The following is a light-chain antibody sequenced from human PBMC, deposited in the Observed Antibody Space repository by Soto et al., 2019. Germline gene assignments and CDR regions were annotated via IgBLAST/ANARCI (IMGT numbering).Light chain of an antibody. J-gene: IGKJ2*01. CDR2: GAS. V-gene: IGKV3-15*01. Sequence: EIVMTQSPATLSVSPGERVTLSCRASQTVSSNLAWYQQKPGQAPRLLIYGASTRATGLPARFTGSGSGKEFTLTISRLQSEDVGVYYCQQYNSWPGTFGQGTKLKIQ. CDR1: QTVSSN. CDR3: QQYNSWPGT.